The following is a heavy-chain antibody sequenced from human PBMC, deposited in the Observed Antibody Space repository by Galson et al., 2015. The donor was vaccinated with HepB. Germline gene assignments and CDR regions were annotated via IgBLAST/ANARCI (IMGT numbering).Heavy chain of an antibody. Sequence: SVKVSCKASGYTFTSYGISWVRQAPGQGLEWMGWISAYNGNTNYAQKLQGRVTMTTDTSTSTAYMELRSLRSDDTAVYYCAREGGSGSYYYYGMDVWGQGTTVTVSS. J-gene: IGHJ6*02. CDR2: ISAYNGNT. CDR3: AREGGSGSYYYYGMDV. D-gene: IGHD3-22*01. V-gene: IGHV1-18*01. CDR1: GYTFTSYG.